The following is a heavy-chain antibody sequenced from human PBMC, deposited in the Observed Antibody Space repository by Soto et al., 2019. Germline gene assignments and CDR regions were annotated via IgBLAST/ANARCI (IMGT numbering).Heavy chain of an antibody. D-gene: IGHD2-15*01. Sequence: GESLKISCKGSGYSFTSYWIGWVRQMPGKGLEWMGIIYPGDSDTRYSPSFQGQVTISADKSISTAYLQWSSLKASDTAMYYCARQYCSGGSCYPFDYWGQGTLVTVSS. CDR2: IYPGDSDT. J-gene: IGHJ4*02. CDR3: ARQYCSGGSCYPFDY. V-gene: IGHV5-51*01. CDR1: GYSFTSYW.